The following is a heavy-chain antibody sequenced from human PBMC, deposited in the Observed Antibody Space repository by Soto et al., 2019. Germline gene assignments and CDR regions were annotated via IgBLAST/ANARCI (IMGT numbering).Heavy chain of an antibody. Sequence: ASVKVSCKASGGTFSSYTISWVRQAPGQGLEWMGRIIPILGIANYAQKFQGRVTITADKSTSTAYMELSSLRSEDTAVYYCARETGFKGFDYWGQGTLVTVSS. CDR2: IIPILGIA. J-gene: IGHJ4*02. CDR1: GGTFSSYT. V-gene: IGHV1-69*04. CDR3: ARETGFKGFDY. D-gene: IGHD3-9*01.